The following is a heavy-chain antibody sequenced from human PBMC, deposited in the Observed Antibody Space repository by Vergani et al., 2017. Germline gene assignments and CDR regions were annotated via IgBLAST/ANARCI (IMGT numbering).Heavy chain of an antibody. CDR3: AKSGWLQHFGAHYFDS. D-gene: IGHD5-24*01. Sequence: EVQLLESGGRLVQPGGSLSLPCVASGFAFSRYAMSWVRQAPGKGLEWVSGLTASGSGISYADSVRGRFTTSRDNSKNTLFLQMDSLRAEDTAVYYCAKSGWLQHFGAHYFDSWGQGILVTVSS. CDR1: GFAFSRYA. V-gene: IGHV3-23*01. CDR2: LTASGSGI. J-gene: IGHJ4*02.